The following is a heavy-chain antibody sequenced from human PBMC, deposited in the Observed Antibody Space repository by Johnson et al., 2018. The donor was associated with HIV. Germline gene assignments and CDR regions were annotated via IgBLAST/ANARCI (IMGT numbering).Heavy chain of an antibody. CDR1: GFTFSNYG. V-gene: IGHV3-30*02. Sequence: QVQLVESGGGVVQPGGSLRLSCEVSGFTFSNYGMHWVRQAPGKGLEWVAFIRYDGSNKYYADSVKGRFTISRDNSKNTLFLQMNNLRAEDTAVYFCAKYDRFAFDVWGQGTMVTVSS. CDR3: AKYDRFAFDV. J-gene: IGHJ3*01. CDR2: IRYDGSNK. D-gene: IGHD3-16*01.